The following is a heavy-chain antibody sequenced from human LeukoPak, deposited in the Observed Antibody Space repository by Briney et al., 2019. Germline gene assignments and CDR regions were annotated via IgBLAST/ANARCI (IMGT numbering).Heavy chain of an antibody. D-gene: IGHD6-19*01. V-gene: IGHV1-2*02. CDR3: ARDKQIAVAGTRAWFDP. CDR1: GYTFTGYY. CDR2: INPNSGGT. J-gene: IGHJ5*02. Sequence: ASVKVSCKASGYTFTGYYMHLVRQAPGQGLEWMGWINPNSGGTNYAQKFQGRVTMTRDTSISTAYMELSRLRSDDTAVYYCARDKQIAVAGTRAWFDPWGQGTLVTVSS.